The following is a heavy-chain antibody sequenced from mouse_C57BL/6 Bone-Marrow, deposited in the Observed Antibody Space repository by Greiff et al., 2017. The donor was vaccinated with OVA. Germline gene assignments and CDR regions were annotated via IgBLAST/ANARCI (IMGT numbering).Heavy chain of an antibody. Sequence: QVQLKESGAELVKPGASVKMSCKASGYTFTTYPIEWMKQNHGKSLEWIGNFHPYNDDTKYNEKFKGKATLTVEKSSSTVYLELSRLTSDDSAVYYCARNYGSSYDRSYCDYWGQGTTLTVSS. J-gene: IGHJ2*01. V-gene: IGHV1-47*01. CDR1: GYTFTTYP. D-gene: IGHD1-1*01. CDR3: ARNYGSSYDRSYCDY. CDR2: FHPYNDDT.